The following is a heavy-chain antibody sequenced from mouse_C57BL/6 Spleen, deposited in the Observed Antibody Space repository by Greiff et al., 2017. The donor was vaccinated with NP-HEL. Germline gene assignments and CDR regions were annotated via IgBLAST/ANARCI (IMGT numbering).Heavy chain of an antibody. Sequence: QVQLQQSGAELVKPGASVKLSCKASGYTFTSYWMQWVKQRPGQGLEWIGEIDPSDSYTNYNQKFKGKATLTVDTSSITAYMQLSSLTSEDSAVYYCARGTTVVGFDVWGTGTTVTVSS. D-gene: IGHD1-1*01. CDR2: IDPSDSYT. J-gene: IGHJ1*03. V-gene: IGHV1-50*01. CDR3: ARGTTVVGFDV. CDR1: GYTFTSYW.